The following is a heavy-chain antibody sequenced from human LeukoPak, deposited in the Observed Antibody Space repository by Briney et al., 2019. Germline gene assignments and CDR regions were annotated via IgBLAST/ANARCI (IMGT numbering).Heavy chain of an antibody. CDR3: ARDLSSGWYWPSSYYYGMDV. Sequence: GGSLRLSCAASGFTVSSNYMSWVRQAPGKGLEWVSVICSGGSTYYADSVKGRFTISRDNSKNTLYLQMNSLRAEDTAVYYCARDLSSGWYWPSSYYYGMDVWGQGTTVTVSS. CDR1: GFTVSSNY. V-gene: IGHV3-66*02. D-gene: IGHD6-19*01. CDR2: ICSGGST. J-gene: IGHJ6*02.